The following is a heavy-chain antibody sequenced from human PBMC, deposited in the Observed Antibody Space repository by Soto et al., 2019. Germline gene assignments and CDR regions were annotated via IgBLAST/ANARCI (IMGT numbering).Heavy chain of an antibody. J-gene: IGHJ5*02. CDR2: IYYSGST. CDR1: GGSISSGGYY. D-gene: IGHD3-22*01. V-gene: IGHV4-31*03. CDR3: ARDPSYYYDSSGSGGWFDP. Sequence: QVQLQESGPGLVKPSQTLSLTCTVSGGSISSGGYYWSWIRQHPGKCLEWIGYIYYSGSTYYIPSLKSRVTISVDTSKNQFSLKLSSVTAADTAVYYCARDPSYYYDSSGSGGWFDPWGQGTLVTVSS.